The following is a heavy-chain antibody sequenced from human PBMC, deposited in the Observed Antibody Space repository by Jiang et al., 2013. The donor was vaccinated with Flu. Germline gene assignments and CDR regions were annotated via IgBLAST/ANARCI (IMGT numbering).Heavy chain of an antibody. CDR3: ARDRNYFDSTGYSDY. CDR2: IFYGGTT. J-gene: IGHJ4*02. Sequence: GSGLVKPSETLSLTCTVSGGSISSSGYFWGWIRQPPGKGLEWIGSIFYGGTTYYNPSLKSRVTISVDTSKNQFSLNLSSVTAADTAVYYCARDRNYFDSTGYSDYWGQGTLVTVSS. D-gene: IGHD3-22*01. CDR1: GGSISSSGYF. V-gene: IGHV4-39*07.